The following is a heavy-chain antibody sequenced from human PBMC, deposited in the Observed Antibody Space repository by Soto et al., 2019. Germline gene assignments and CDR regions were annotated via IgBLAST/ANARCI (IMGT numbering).Heavy chain of an antibody. CDR1: GGSFSGYY. D-gene: IGHD4-17*01. CDR3: ARATREIYGGNSVFYFDY. Sequence: SETLCLTCAVYGGSFSGYYWSWIRQPPGKGLEWIGEINHSGSTNYNPSLKSRVTISVDTSKNQFSLKLSSVTAADTAVYYCARATREIYGGNSVFYFDYWGQGTLVTVSS. V-gene: IGHV4-34*01. CDR2: INHSGST. J-gene: IGHJ4*02.